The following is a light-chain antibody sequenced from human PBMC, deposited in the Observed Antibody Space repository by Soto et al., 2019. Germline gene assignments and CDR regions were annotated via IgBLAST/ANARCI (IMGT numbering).Light chain of an antibody. Sequence: DIVMTQSPDSLAVSLGERATINCKSSQSVLHSRDNKNYSAWYQQKPGQPPKLLIYWASTRESGVPDRFSGSGSGTDFTLTISSLQAADVAIYYCQQYHSIPWTFGQGAKVEIK. CDR1: QSVLHSRDNKNY. CDR2: WAS. J-gene: IGKJ1*01. CDR3: QQYHSIPWT. V-gene: IGKV4-1*01.